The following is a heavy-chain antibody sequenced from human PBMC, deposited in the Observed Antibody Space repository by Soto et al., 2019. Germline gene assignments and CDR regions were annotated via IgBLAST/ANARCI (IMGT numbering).Heavy chain of an antibody. D-gene: IGHD2-15*01. V-gene: IGHV4-34*01. CDR3: ARGSPWRISDTWRNWFAP. Sequence: NPSYSLSLTCAFYRGSFRVSYWSWIRQPPGKGLEWIGEINHSGSTNYNPSLKSRVTISVDTSKNQFSLKLSSVTAADTAVYYCARGSPWRISDTWRNWFAPWGYGTLVTGSS. J-gene: IGHJ5*02. CDR1: RGSFRVSY. CDR2: INHSGST.